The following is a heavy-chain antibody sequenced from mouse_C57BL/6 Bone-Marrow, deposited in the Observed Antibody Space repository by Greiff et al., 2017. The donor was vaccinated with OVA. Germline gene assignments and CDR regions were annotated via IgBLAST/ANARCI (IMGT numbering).Heavy chain of an antibody. CDR2: FTIDSDAT. CDR1: YFAFTDSA. Sequence: LQQSGAELVRPGSSVKLSCKDSYFAFTDSAMHWVKQRPGHGLEWIGSFTIDSDATEYSENFKGKATLTANKSSSTAYMELSSLIFDDSAVYYCASGHYFAYWGQGTLVTVSA. CDR3: ASGHYFAY. V-gene: IGHV1-49*01. J-gene: IGHJ3*01. D-gene: IGHD2-1*01.